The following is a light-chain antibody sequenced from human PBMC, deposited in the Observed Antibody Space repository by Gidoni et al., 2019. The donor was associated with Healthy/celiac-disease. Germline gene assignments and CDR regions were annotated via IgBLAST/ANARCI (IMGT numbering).Light chain of an antibody. Sequence: DIQMTQSPSSLSASVGDRVTITCRASQSISSYLNWYQQKPGKAPKLLIYAASSLQRGVPSRFSGSGSGTDFTLTISSLQPEDFATYYCQQSYSTPRTFXPXTKVXIK. J-gene: IGKJ3*01. CDR2: AAS. CDR3: QQSYSTPRT. CDR1: QSISSY. V-gene: IGKV1-39*01.